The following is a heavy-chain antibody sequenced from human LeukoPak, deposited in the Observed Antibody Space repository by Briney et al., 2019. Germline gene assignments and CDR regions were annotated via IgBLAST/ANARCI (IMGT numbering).Heavy chain of an antibody. CDR2: IYTSGST. Sequence: SETLSLTCTVSGGSISSYYWSWIRQPPGKGLEWIGYIYTSGSTNYNPSLKSRVTISVDTSKNQFSLKLSSVTAADTAVYYCARSRYYGSGGFDYWGQGTLVTVSS. V-gene: IGHV4-4*09. CDR3: ARSRYYGSGGFDY. J-gene: IGHJ4*02. D-gene: IGHD3-10*01. CDR1: GGSISSYY.